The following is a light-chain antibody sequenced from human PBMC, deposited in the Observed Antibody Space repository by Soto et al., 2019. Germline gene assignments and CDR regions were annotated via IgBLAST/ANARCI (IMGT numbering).Light chain of an antibody. J-gene: IGKJ4*01. CDR3: QQYGSSIT. Sequence: PGERATLSCRASQSVTSNYLAWYQQKPGQAPGLLIYDTSTRASGVPDRFSGSGSWADFTLTISRLEPEDFAVYYCQQYGSSITFGGGTKVDIK. CDR2: DTS. CDR1: QSVTSNY. V-gene: IGKV3-20*01.